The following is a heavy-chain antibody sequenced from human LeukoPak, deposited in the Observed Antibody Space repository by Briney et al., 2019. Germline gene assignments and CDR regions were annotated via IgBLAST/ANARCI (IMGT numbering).Heavy chain of an antibody. V-gene: IGHV4-59*01. J-gene: IGHJ4*02. CDR1: GGSISSYY. CDR3: ARASTIFGVVTRGYFDF. CDR2: MYYSGST. D-gene: IGHD3-3*01. Sequence: SETLSLTCTVSGGSISSYYWSWIRQPPGKGLEWIGYMYYSGSTNYNPSLKSRVTISVDTSKNQFSLRLSSVTAADTAVYYSARASTIFGVVTRGYFDFWGQGTLVTVSS.